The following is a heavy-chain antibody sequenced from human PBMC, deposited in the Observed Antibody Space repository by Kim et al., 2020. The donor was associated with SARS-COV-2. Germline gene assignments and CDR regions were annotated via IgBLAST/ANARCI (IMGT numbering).Heavy chain of an antibody. CDR2: IYHSGST. Sequence: SETLSLTCAVSGGSISSSNWWSWVRQPPGKGLEWIGEIYHSGSTNYNPSLKSRVTISVDKSKNQFSLKLSSVTAADTAVYYCARGIRYFDWLLSSLDIWGQGTMVTVSS. V-gene: IGHV4-4*02. CDR1: GGSISSSNW. J-gene: IGHJ3*02. CDR3: ARGIRYFDWLLSSLDI. D-gene: IGHD3-9*01.